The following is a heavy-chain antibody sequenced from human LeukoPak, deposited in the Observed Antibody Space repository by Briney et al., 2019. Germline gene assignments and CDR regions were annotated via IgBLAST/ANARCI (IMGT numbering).Heavy chain of an antibody. CDR3: ASIIAAAGDWDAFDI. CDR2: IYYSGST. Sequence: SQTLSLTCAVSGGSISSGGYYWSWIRQPPGKGLEWIGYIYYSGSTNYNPSLKSRVTISVDTSKNQFSLKLSSVTAADTAVYYCASIIAAAGDWDAFDIWGQGTVVTVSS. D-gene: IGHD6-13*01. J-gene: IGHJ3*02. CDR1: GGSISSGGYY. V-gene: IGHV4-61*08.